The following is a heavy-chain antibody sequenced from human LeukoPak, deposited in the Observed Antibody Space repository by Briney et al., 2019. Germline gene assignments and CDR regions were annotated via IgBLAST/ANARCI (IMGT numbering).Heavy chain of an antibody. CDR1: GFIFSNYW. V-gene: IGHV3-7*01. CDR2: IRQDGSER. Sequence: GGSLRLSCAASGFIFSNYWMTWVRQAPGEWLEWVAHIRQDGSERHYVDSVKDRFTISRDNAKNSLDLQMDSLRAEDTAVYYCARDWGSTGYDLYDSWGQGTLVTVSS. J-gene: IGHJ4*02. CDR3: ARDWGSTGYDLYDS. D-gene: IGHD5-12*01.